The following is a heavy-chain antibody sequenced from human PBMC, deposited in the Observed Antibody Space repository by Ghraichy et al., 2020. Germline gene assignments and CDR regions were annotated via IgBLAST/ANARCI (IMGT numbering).Heavy chain of an antibody. CDR2: ISGSGGST. V-gene: IGHV3-23*01. CDR1: GFTFSSYA. Sequence: GGSLRLSCAASGFTFSSYAMSWVRQAAGKGLEGVSVISGSGGSTYYADSVKGRFTISRDNSKITLYLQMNSLRADDTAVYYCAGGRKRVVSAAHSGWSNDDYLDYWGQGTLVTVSS. CDR3: AGGRKRVVSAAHSGWSNDDYLDY. D-gene: IGHD2-2*01. J-gene: IGHJ4*02.